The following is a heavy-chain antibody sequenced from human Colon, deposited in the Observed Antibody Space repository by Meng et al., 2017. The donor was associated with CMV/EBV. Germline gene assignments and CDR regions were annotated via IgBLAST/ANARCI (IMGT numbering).Heavy chain of an antibody. D-gene: IGHD2-21*01. CDR2: INPNSGGT. Sequence: ASVNVSCQASGYTFTGYYMHWVRQAPGQGLEWMGWINPNSGGTNYAQKFQCRVTMTRDTSISTAYMELSRLRSDDTAVYYCARVFVDYYYYYGMDVWGQGTTVTVSS. V-gene: IGHV1-2*02. CDR3: ARVFVDYYYYYGMDV. J-gene: IGHJ6*02. CDR1: GYTFTGYY.